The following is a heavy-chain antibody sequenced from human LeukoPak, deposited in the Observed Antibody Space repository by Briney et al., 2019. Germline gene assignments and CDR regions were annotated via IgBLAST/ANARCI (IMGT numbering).Heavy chain of an antibody. CDR3: ARGQVRRGVYYYYYMDV. CDR1: GYSISSGYY. V-gene: IGHV4-38-2*02. Sequence: SETLSLTCSVSGYSISSGYYWGWIRQPPGKGLEWIGSIYHSGSTYYNPSLKSRVTISLDTSKNQFSLKVRSVTAADTAVYYCARGQVRRGVYYYYYMDVWGKGTTVTVSS. J-gene: IGHJ6*03. D-gene: IGHD1-1*01. CDR2: IYHSGST.